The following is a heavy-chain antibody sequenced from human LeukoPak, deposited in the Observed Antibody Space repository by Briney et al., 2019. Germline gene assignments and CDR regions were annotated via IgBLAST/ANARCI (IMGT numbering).Heavy chain of an antibody. V-gene: IGHV4-4*02. Sequence: ASGTLSLTCAVSGGSISSSNWWSGVRQPPGRGLGWIWVIYHSGSTNYNPSLKSRVTISGDKSKNQFSLKLSSVTAADTAVYYCASRRIAGAGRARDYFDYWGQGTLVTVSS. CDR3: ASRRIAGAGRARDYFDY. D-gene: IGHD6-13*01. CDR1: GGSISSSNW. CDR2: IYHSGST. J-gene: IGHJ4*02.